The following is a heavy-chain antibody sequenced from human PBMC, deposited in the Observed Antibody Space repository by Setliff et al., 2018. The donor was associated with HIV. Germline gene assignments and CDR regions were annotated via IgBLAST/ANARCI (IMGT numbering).Heavy chain of an antibody. Sequence: SETLSLTCSVSGGSISSSSYHWAWIRQPPGKGLEWIGTIYYSGNTYYNPSLKSRLTISLDTSTNKFSLKLSSVTAADTAVYYRARRGHRSIYDPYQYNYFDPWGQGTLVTVSS. CDR3: ARRGHRSIYDPYQYNYFDP. CDR1: GGSISSSSYH. D-gene: IGHD5-18*01. J-gene: IGHJ5*02. V-gene: IGHV4-39*01. CDR2: IYYSGNT.